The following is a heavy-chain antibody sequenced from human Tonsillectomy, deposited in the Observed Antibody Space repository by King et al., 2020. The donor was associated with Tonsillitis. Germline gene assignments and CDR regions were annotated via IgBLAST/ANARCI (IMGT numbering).Heavy chain of an antibody. D-gene: IGHD1-14*01. CDR2: INHSGST. J-gene: IGHJ4*02. CDR3: MSTGGG. CDR1: GGSFSGCY. Sequence: VQLQQWGAGLLKPSETLSLTCAVYGGSFSGCYWSWIRQPPGKGLEWIGEINHSGSTNYNPSLKSRVTISVDTSKNQFSLKLRSVTAADTAIYYCMSTGGGWGQGTLVTVSS. V-gene: IGHV4-34*01.